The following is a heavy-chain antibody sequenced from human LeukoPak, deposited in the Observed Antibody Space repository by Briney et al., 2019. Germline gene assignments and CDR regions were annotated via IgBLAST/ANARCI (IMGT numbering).Heavy chain of an antibody. CDR2: INYSGST. Sequence: SETLSLTCTVSGGSISSYYWSCIRQPPGKGLEWIGYINYSGSTNYNPSLKSRVSISVDTSKNQFSLKLSSVTAADTAVYYCARPNGGNWGQGTLVTVSS. D-gene: IGHD3-16*01. CDR3: ARPNGGN. V-gene: IGHV4-59*08. J-gene: IGHJ4*02. CDR1: GGSISSYY.